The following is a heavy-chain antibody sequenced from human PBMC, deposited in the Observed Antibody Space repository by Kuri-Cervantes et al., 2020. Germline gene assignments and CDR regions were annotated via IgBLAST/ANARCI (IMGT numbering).Heavy chain of an antibody. CDR3: ARQGYDYVWGSYRSFDY. Sequence: ASVKVSCKASGYTFTSYYMHWVRQAPGQGLEWMGIINPSGGSTSYAQKFQGRVTMTRDTSTSTVYMELSSLRSEDTAVYYCARQGYDYVWGSYRSFDYWGQGTLVTVSS. V-gene: IGHV1-46*01. J-gene: IGHJ4*02. CDR2: INPSGGST. CDR1: GYTFTSYY. D-gene: IGHD3-16*02.